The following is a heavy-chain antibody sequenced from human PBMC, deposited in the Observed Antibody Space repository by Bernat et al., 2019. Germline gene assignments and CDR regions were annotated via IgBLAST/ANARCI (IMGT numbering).Heavy chain of an antibody. D-gene: IGHD5-24*01. V-gene: IGHV1-2*02. J-gene: IGHJ5*02. Sequence: QVQLVQSGAEVKKPGASVKVSCKASGYTFTGYNMHWVRKAPGQGLEWMGWINPNSGGTNYAQKFQGRDTIARNTCIRTVYMELSRLGSDDTAVYYCARESGMATTGGWFDPWGQGTLVTVSS. CDR1: GYTFTGYN. CDR3: ARESGMATTGGWFDP. CDR2: INPNSGGT.